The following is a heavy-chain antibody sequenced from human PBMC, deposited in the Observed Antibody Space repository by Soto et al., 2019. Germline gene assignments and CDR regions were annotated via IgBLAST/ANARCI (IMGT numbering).Heavy chain of an antibody. CDR1: GFTSDDYA. J-gene: IGHJ6*02. V-gene: IGHV3-9*02. CDR2: ISWNSGSI. D-gene: IGHD3-10*01. Sequence: EVQLVESGGGLVQPGRSLRLSCAASGFTSDDYAMHWVRQAPGKGLEWVSGISWNSGSIGYADSVKGRFTISRDNAKNFLYLQMNSLRAEDTALYYCAKDAITMVRGVISYYGMDVWGQGTTVTVSS. CDR3: AKDAITMVRGVISYYGMDV.